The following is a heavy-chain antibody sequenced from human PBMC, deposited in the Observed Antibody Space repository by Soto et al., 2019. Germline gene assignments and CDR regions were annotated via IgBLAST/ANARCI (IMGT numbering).Heavy chain of an antibody. CDR3: AREVYYYGSSGYYPPLGY. V-gene: IGHV1-46*01. CDR1: GYTFTSYY. CDR2: INPSGGST. Sequence: GASVKVSCKASGYTFTSYYMHWVRQAPGQGLEWMGIINPSGGSTSYAQKFQGRVTMTRDTSTSTVYMELSSLRSEDTAVYYCAREVYYYGSSGYYPPLGYWGQGTLVTVSS. J-gene: IGHJ4*02. D-gene: IGHD3-22*01.